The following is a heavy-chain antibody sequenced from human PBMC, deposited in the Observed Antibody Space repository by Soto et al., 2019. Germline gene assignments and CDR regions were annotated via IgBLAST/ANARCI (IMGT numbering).Heavy chain of an antibody. D-gene: IGHD3-22*01. CDR3: ARDDSGYDSSGYYFKQSYYFDY. CDR1: GFTFSSYW. Sequence: PGGSLRLSCAASGFTFSSYWMSWVRQAPGKGLEWVANIKQDGSEKYYVDSVKGRFTISRDNAKNSLYLQMNSLRAEDTAVYYCARDDSGYDSSGYYFKQSYYFDYWGQGTLVTVSS. CDR2: IKQDGSEK. J-gene: IGHJ4*02. V-gene: IGHV3-7*01.